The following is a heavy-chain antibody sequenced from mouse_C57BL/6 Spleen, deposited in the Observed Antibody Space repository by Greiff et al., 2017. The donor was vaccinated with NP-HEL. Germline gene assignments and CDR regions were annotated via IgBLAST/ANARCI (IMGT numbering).Heavy chain of an antibody. CDR1: GYTFTSYG. J-gene: IGHJ3*01. V-gene: IGHV1-81*01. CDR2: IYPRSGNT. D-gene: IGHD1-1*01. CDR3: ALLLLFAY. Sequence: QVQLQQSGAELARPGASVKLSCKASGYTFTSYGISWVKQRTGQGLEWIGEIYPRSGNTYYNEKFKGKATLTADKSSSTAYMELRSRTSEDSAVYFCALLLLFAYWGQGTLVTVSA.